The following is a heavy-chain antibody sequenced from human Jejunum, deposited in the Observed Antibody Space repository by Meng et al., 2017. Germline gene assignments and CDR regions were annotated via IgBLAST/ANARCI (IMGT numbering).Heavy chain of an antibody. CDR3: AREYSSYPDY. CDR1: GYTLTNNN. J-gene: IGHJ4*02. V-gene: IGHV1-8*01. CDR2: MSPNSGNT. D-gene: IGHD6-6*01. Sequence: QVQLVHPGTEVKKPGASVKVSCEGAGYTLTNNNIHWVRQATGQGLEWMGWMSPNSGNTGYAQKFQGRVTMTRSTSISTAYMELSSLRFEDTAVYYCAREYSSYPDYWGQGTLVTVSS.